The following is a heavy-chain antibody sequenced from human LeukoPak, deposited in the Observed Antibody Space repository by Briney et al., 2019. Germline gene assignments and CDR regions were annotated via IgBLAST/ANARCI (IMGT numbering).Heavy chain of an antibody. CDR1: GDSISGGTFY. CDR2: IHFNGNT. CDR3: AGRVGATIWTGLHF. Sequence: SETLCLTCTVSGDSISGGTFYWGWVRQPPGQGLEWIGSIHFNGNTYYNPSLKSPDTISVDMPKNQFSLNLSAVTVADTAVYYCAGRVGATIWTGLHFWGQGILVTVSS. D-gene: IGHD1-26*01. J-gene: IGHJ4*02. V-gene: IGHV4-39*01.